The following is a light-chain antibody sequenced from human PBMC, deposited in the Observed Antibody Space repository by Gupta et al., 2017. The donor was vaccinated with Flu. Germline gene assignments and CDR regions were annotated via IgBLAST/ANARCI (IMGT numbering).Light chain of an antibody. CDR1: SDIGGEKF. V-gene: IGLV2-14*01. Sequence: HSALPQPPPASGSPGQSIAIPCTGSDIGGEKFLSWYQQYPGKPPKLLIYEVIYRPAGVSDRFSASKSGNTASLTISTLRAEDEADYYCVSDSTNTVYVFGDGTKVTVL. J-gene: IGLJ1*01. CDR3: VSDSTNTVYV. CDR2: EVI.